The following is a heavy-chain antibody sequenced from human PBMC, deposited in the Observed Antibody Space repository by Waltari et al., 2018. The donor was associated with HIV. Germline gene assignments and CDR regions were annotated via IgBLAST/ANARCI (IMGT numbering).Heavy chain of an antibody. CDR1: GFTFSDYH. D-gene: IGHD5-12*01. Sequence: QVQLVESGGALVRPGRSLRLSCNASGFTFSDYHMAWIRQAPGQEPEWVAHISSACTYTNYPDSVKGRFTISRDNVKKSLYLQMNRLRADDTAVYYCSLAYRWLQYKKYYFDYWGHGTLVAVSS. V-gene: IGHV3-11*05. CDR3: SLAYRWLQYKKYYFDY. CDR2: ISSACTYT. J-gene: IGHJ4*01.